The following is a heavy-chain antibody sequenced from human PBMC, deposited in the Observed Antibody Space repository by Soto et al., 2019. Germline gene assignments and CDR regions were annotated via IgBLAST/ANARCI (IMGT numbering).Heavy chain of an antibody. CDR3: ARVNWNLGYYGMDV. V-gene: IGHV6-1*01. CDR2: TYYRSKLYN. D-gene: IGHD1-7*01. J-gene: IGHJ6*02. CDR1: GDSVSSNSAA. Sequence: SQTLSLTCVISGDSVSSNSAAWNWIRQSPSRGLEWLGRTYYRSKLYNDYAVSVKSRITINPDTSKNQFSLQLNSVTPEDTAVYYCARVNWNLGYYGMDVWGQGTTVTVS.